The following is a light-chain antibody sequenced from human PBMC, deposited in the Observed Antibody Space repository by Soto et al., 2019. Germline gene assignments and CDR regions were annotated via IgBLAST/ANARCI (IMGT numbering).Light chain of an antibody. CDR2: DVS. V-gene: IGKV3D-15*01. CDR1: QSVSSN. CDR3: QLYGISPH. Sequence: EIVMTQSPATLSVSPGERATLSCRASQSVSSNFAWYQQRPAQAPRLLIYDVSTRATGVPTRFSGSGSGTEFTLTISSLQSEDFAVYYCQLYGISPHFGQGTRLEIK. J-gene: IGKJ5*01.